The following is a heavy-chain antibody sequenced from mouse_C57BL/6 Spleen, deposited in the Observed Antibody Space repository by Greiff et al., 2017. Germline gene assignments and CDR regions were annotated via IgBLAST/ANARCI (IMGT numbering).Heavy chain of an antibody. J-gene: IGHJ1*03. V-gene: IGHV1-81*01. CDR3: ASGYYGSGKTWYFDV. CDR2: IYPRSGNT. Sequence: QVHVKQSGAELARPGASVTLSCKASGYTFTSYGISWVKQRTGQGLEWIGEIYPRSGNTYYNEKFKGKATLTADKSSSTAYMELRSLTSEDSAVYFCASGYYGSGKTWYFDVCGTGTTVTVSS. CDR1: GYTFTSYG. D-gene: IGHD1-1*01.